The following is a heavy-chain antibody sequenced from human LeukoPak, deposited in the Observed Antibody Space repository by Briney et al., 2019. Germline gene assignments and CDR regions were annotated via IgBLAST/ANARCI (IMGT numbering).Heavy chain of an antibody. D-gene: IGHD3-16*01. V-gene: IGHV1-2*02. CDR3: ARGPTPLGWFDP. Sequence: ASVKVSCKASGYTFTGYYMHWVRQAPGQGLEWMGWFNPNSGGTNYAQKFQGRVTMTRDTSISTAYMELSRLRSDDTAVYYCARGPTPLGWFDPWGQGTLVTVSS. J-gene: IGHJ5*02. CDR1: GYTFTGYY. CDR2: FNPNSGGT.